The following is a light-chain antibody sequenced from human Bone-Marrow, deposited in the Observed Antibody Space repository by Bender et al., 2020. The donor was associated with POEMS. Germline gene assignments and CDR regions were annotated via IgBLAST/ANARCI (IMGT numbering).Light chain of an antibody. J-gene: IGLJ3*02. CDR2: DDS. V-gene: IGLV3-21*02. CDR1: NIGRKS. Sequence: YVLTQAPSVSVAPGQTATITCAGNNIGRKSVHWYQQKPGQAPVLVVYDDSDRPSGIPERFSGSNSDNTATLTIRRVEAGDEADFCCQVWDTGDGHVVFGGGTKLTVL. CDR3: QVWDTGDGHVV.